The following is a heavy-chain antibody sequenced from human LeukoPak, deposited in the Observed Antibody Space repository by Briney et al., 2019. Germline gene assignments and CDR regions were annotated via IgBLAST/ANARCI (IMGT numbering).Heavy chain of an antibody. CDR2: IGGSGGST. D-gene: IGHD1-26*01. CDR3: AKARELPTSEFDY. Sequence: GGSLRLSCAASGFTFSSYAMSWVRQAPGKGLEWVSAIGGSGGSTYYADSVKGRFTISRDNSKNTLYLQMNSLRAEDTAVYYCAKARELPTSEFDYWGQGTLVTVSS. J-gene: IGHJ4*02. CDR1: GFTFSSYA. V-gene: IGHV3-23*01.